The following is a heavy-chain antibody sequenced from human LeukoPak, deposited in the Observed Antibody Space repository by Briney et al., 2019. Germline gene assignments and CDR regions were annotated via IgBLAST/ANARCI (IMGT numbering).Heavy chain of an antibody. V-gene: IGHV3-48*02. CDR1: GFSFSSYS. J-gene: IGHJ4*02. Sequence: GGSLRLSCAASGFSFSSYSMNWVRQAPGKGLEWVSYISSNSDTKYYADSVRGRFTISRDNAKNSLYLQMNSLRDEDTAVYYCARASTTVPNLLDHWGRGTLVTVSS. D-gene: IGHD4-17*01. CDR2: ISSNSDTK. CDR3: ARASTTVPNLLDH.